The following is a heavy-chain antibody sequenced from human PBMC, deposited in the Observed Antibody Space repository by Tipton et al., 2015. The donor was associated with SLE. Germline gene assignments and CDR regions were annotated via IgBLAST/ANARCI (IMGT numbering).Heavy chain of an antibody. CDR1: GASVSSFC. CDR3: ARQRLRLLSPLDA. D-gene: IGHD3-10*01. Sequence: GLVKPSETLSLTCTVSGASVSSFCWNWIRQPPGKGLEWIACVCNSVSTDYDPSLKSRGTISVDTSKNHFSLELTSVTAADTAVYYCARQRLRLLSPLDAWGQGTTVTVSS. CDR2: VCNSVST. J-gene: IGHJ6*02. V-gene: IGHV4-59*08.